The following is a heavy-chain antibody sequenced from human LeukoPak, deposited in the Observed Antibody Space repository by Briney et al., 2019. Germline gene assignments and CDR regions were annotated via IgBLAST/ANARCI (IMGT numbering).Heavy chain of an antibody. CDR3: VKDTPVSN. CDR1: GFSFSNHG. Sequence: GGPLRLSCAASGFSFSNHGMHWIRQAPGKGLEWVAFIPYDGSNKYYSDSVRGRFTISKDNSEATLYLQINSLRDEDTAVYYCVKDTPVSNWGQGTVVTVSS. V-gene: IGHV3-30*02. CDR2: IPYDGSNK. J-gene: IGHJ3*01.